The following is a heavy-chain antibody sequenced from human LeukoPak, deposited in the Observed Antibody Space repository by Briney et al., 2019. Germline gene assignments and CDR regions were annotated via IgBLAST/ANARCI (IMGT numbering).Heavy chain of an antibody. Sequence: GGSLRLSCEASGFNFNTYSMAWVRQAPGKGLEWVSIISRASESIFYADSVKGRFTTSRDNAKNSLYLQMNGLRAEDTAAYYCARGATDTTRWFDPWGQGTLVTVSS. CDR2: ISRASESI. CDR1: GFNFNTYS. J-gene: IGHJ5*02. CDR3: ARGATDTTRWFDP. D-gene: IGHD1-7*01. V-gene: IGHV3-21*01.